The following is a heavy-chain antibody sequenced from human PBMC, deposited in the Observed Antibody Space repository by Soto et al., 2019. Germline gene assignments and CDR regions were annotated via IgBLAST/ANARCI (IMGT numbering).Heavy chain of an antibody. J-gene: IGHJ4*02. D-gene: IGHD3-16*01. V-gene: IGHV4-31*03. CDR2: IYYSGST. CDR3: AREGGDGIDY. Sequence: PXGTLSLTCTVSGGSIRSGSHYWSWIRQHPGKGLEWIGYIYYSGSTYYNPSLKSRITISISTSKNQFSLKLTSVTAADTAVYYCAREGGDGIDYWGQGTLVTVSS. CDR1: GGSIRSGSHY.